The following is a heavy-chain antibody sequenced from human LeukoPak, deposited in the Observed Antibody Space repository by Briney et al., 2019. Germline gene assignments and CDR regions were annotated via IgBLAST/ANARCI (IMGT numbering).Heavy chain of an antibody. Sequence: GGSLRLSCAASGFIFSNYGMHWVRQAPGKGLEWVATMSYDEKKYHADSVKGRFTTSRDNSKNTLYLQMNSLRAEDTAVYYCARNGVATTGSVYYYYMDVWGKGTTVTVSS. D-gene: IGHD5-12*01. CDR1: GFIFSNYG. V-gene: IGHV3-30*19. J-gene: IGHJ6*03. CDR2: MSYDEKK. CDR3: ARNGVATTGSVYYYYMDV.